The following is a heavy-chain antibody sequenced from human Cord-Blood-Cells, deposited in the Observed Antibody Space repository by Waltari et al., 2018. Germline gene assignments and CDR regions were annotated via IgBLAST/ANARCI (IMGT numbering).Heavy chain of an antibody. CDR3: ARVGYSGSYTFDY. J-gene: IGHJ4*02. CDR1: GYTFTSYD. Sequence: QVQLVQSGAEVKKPGAAVKVSCTASGYTFTSYDMHWLRPAPGQRLEWMGWINAGNGNTKYSQKFQGRVTITRDTSASTAYMELSSLRSEDTAVYYCARVGYSGSYTFDYWGQGTLVTVSS. D-gene: IGHD1-26*01. CDR2: INAGNGNT. V-gene: IGHV1-3*01.